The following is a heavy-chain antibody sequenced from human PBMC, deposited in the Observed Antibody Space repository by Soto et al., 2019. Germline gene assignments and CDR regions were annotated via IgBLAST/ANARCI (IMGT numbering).Heavy chain of an antibody. J-gene: IGHJ5*02. CDR2: IYWNDDK. D-gene: IGHD6-13*01. CDR3: AHKLDRDHCFDP. V-gene: IGHV2-5*01. CDR1: GFSLSSTGVG. Sequence: SGPTLVNPTHTLTLTCTFSGFSLSSTGVGVGWFRQPPGKALEWFALIYWNDDKRYRPSLKSRLTITKDTSKNQVVLTMTDVDPVYTATYYCAHKLDRDHCFDPWGQGTLVTVSS.